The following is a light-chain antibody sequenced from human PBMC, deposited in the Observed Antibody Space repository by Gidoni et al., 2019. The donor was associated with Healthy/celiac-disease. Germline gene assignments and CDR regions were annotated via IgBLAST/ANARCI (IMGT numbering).Light chain of an antibody. CDR2: GAS. J-gene: IGKJ2*01. CDR3: QQYNNWPPEYT. V-gene: IGKV3-15*01. Sequence: EIVMTQSPATLSVSPGERATLSCRASQSVSSNLAWYQQKPGQAPKHLIYGASTRATGIPARFSGSGSGTEFTLTISSLQSEDFAVYYCQQYNNWPPEYTFXQGTKLEIK. CDR1: QSVSSN.